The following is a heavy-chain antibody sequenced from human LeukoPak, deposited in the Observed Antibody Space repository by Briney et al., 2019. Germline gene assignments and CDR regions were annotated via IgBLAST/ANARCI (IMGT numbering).Heavy chain of an antibody. Sequence: PGGSLRLSCAASGFTFSSYWMHWVRQAPGKGLVWVSRINTDGSTTTYADSVKGRFTISRDNAKNTLSLQMNSLRAEDTALYYCARATYYYDSSGSRAVYYFDYWGQGTLVTVSS. CDR3: ARATYYYDSSGSRAVYYFDY. J-gene: IGHJ4*02. CDR1: GFTFSSYW. D-gene: IGHD3-22*01. CDR2: INTDGSTT. V-gene: IGHV3-74*01.